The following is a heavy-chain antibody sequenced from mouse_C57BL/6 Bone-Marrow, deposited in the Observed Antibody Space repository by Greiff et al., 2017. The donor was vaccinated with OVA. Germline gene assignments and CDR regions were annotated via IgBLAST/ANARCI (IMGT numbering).Heavy chain of an antibody. V-gene: IGHV5-17*01. CDR3: ARAYGFPFAY. CDR1: GFTFSDYG. CDR2: ISSGSSTI. Sequence: VQLKESGGGLVKPGGSLKLSCAASGFTFSDYGMHWVRQAPEKGLEWVAYISSGSSTIYYADTVKGRFTISRDNAKNTLFLQMTSLRSEDTAMYYCARAYGFPFAYWGQGTLVTVSA. D-gene: IGHD2-2*01. J-gene: IGHJ3*01.